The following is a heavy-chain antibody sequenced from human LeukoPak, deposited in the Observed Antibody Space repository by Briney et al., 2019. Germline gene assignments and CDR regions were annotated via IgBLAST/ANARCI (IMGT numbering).Heavy chain of an antibody. Sequence: PSETLSLTCTVSGGSISSYYWSWIRQPPGKGLEWIGYIYYSGSTNYNPSLKSRVTISVDTSENQFSLKLSSVTAADTAVYYCARHRIAAADQYYFDYWGQGTLVTVSS. CDR3: ARHRIAAADQYYFDY. D-gene: IGHD6-13*01. CDR2: IYYSGST. J-gene: IGHJ4*02. V-gene: IGHV4-59*08. CDR1: GGSISSYY.